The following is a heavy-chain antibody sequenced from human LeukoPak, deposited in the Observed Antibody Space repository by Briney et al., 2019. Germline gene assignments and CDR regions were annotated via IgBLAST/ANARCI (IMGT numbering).Heavy chain of an antibody. D-gene: IGHD1-7*01. V-gene: IGHV4-34*01. CDR1: GGSFSNYY. CDR2: INDNGRA. J-gene: IGHJ6*03. CDR3: ARRWNYGRNYYIDV. Sequence: SETLSLTCAVYGGSFSNYYWDWIRQPPGKGLEWLGEINDNGRANYNPSLMSRVTVSVDTSKNQFSLRLTSVTATDTAVYYCARRWNYGRNYYIDVWGKGATVSVSS.